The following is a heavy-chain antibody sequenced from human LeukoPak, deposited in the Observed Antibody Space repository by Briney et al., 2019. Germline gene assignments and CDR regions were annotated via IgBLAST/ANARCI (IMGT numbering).Heavy chain of an antibody. V-gene: IGHV4-31*03. D-gene: IGHD3-22*01. Sequence: SETLSLTCTVSGGSISSGGYYWSWIRQHPGKGLEWIGYIYYGGSTYYNPSLKSRVTISVDTSKNQFSLKLSSVTATDTAVYYCARAGRYYDSSGYYNWFDPWGQGTLVTVSS. CDR1: GGSISSGGYY. CDR3: ARAGRYYDSSGYYNWFDP. J-gene: IGHJ5*02. CDR2: IYYGGST.